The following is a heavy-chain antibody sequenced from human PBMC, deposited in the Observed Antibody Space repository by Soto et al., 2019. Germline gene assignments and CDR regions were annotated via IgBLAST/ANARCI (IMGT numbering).Heavy chain of an antibody. V-gene: IGHV3-23*01. J-gene: IGHJ6*03. CDR2: ISGSGGST. CDR3: ASQAPSITIFGVVIRPGWYYYYYMDV. D-gene: IGHD3-3*01. CDR1: GFTFSSYA. Sequence: GGSLRLSCAASGFTFSSYAMSWVRQAPGKGLEWVSAISGSGGSTYYADSVKGRFTISRDNSKNTLYLQMNSLRAEDTAVYYFASQAPSITIFGVVIRPGWYYYYYMDVWGKGTTVTVSS.